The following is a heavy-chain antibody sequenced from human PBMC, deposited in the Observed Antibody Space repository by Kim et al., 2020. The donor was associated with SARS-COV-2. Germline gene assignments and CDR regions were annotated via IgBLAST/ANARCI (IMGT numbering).Heavy chain of an antibody. CDR2: IYYTGTS. CDR3: TRETGGSSAAS. D-gene: IGHD6-6*01. Sequence: SETLSLTCTVSGDSISNTNYYWAWVRQPPGKGLEWISSIYYTGTSFYKPSLKSRVTISVDTSKNHFSLKVNSVTAADTAVYYCTRETGGSSAASWGQGTRVIVSS. J-gene: IGHJ4*02. CDR1: GDSISNTNYY. V-gene: IGHV4-39*02.